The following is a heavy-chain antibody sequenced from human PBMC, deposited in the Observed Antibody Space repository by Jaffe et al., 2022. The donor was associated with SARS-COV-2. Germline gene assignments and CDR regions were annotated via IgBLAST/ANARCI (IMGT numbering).Heavy chain of an antibody. CDR3: ARRAGDYGRDAFDI. V-gene: IGHV4-39*01. CDR2: IYYSGST. D-gene: IGHD4-17*01. J-gene: IGHJ3*02. CDR1: GGSISSSSYY. Sequence: QLQLQESGPGLVKPSETLSLTCTVSGGSISSSSYYWGWIRQPPGKGLEWIGSIYYSGSTFYNPSLKSRVTISVDTSKNQFSLKLSSVTAADTAVYYCARRAGDYGRDAFDIWGQGTMVTVSS.